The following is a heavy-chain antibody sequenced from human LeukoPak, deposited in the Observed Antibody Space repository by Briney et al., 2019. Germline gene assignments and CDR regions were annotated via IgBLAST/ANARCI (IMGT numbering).Heavy chain of an antibody. D-gene: IGHD1-26*01. CDR1: GFTFSSYA. J-gene: IGHJ4*02. Sequence: PGGSLRLSCAASGFTFSSYAMSWVRQAPGKGLGWVSVIYSGGSTYYADSVKGRFTISRHNSKNTLYLQMNSLRAEDTAVYYCARGVGATIYFDYWGQGTLVTVSS. V-gene: IGHV3-53*04. CDR2: IYSGGST. CDR3: ARGVGATIYFDY.